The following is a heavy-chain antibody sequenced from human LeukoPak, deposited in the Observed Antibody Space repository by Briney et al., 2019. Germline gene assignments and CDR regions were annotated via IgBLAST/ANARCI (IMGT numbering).Heavy chain of an antibody. D-gene: IGHD3-10*01. CDR3: AKDLHYGSADY. CDR2: IQYDGSNK. Sequence: TGGSLRLSCAASGFTFSSYGMHWVRQAPGKGLEWVAFIQYDGSNKYYADSVKGRFTISRDNSENTLYLQMNSLSAEDTAVYYCAKDLHYGSADYWGQGTLVTVSS. J-gene: IGHJ4*02. V-gene: IGHV3-30*02. CDR1: GFTFSSYG.